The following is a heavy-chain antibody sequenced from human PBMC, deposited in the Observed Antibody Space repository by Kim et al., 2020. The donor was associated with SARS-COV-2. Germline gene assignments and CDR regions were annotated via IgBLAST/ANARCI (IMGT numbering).Heavy chain of an antibody. Sequence: SQTLSLTCTVSGGSISSYYWSWIRQPPGKGLEWIGYIYYSGGTNYNPSLKSRVTISVDTSKNQFSLKLSSVTAADTAVYYCARNRVAAAEYYYYYYGMDVWGQGTTVTVSS. CDR1: GGSISSYY. CDR3: ARNRVAAAEYYYYYYGMDV. J-gene: IGHJ6*02. D-gene: IGHD6-13*01. CDR2: IYYSGGT. V-gene: IGHV4-59*01.